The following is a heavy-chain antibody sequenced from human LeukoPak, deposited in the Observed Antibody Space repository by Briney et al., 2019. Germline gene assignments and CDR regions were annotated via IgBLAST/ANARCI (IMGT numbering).Heavy chain of an antibody. CDR1: GFTFSNNA. J-gene: IGHJ4*02. V-gene: IGHV3-23*01. CDR2: ISSGGGST. Sequence: GGSLRLSCEGSGFTFSNNAMAWVRQAPGHGLEWVSAISSGGGSTYYADSLKGRFTISRDNSKNTLYLQMSSLRVEDTAVYYCARSISAAGIFWLDHWGLGTLVTVSS. CDR3: ARSISAAGIFWLDH. D-gene: IGHD6-13*01.